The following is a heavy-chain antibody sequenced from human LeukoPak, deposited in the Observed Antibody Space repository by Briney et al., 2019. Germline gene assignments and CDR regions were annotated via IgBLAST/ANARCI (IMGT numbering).Heavy chain of an antibody. CDR2: IYYSGST. V-gene: IGHV4-38-2*02. J-gene: IGHJ3*02. CDR3: ARDYRATTVAFDI. Sequence: KPSETLSLTCTVSGYSISSGYYWGWIRQPPGKGLEWIGSIYYSGSTYYNPSLKSRVTISVDTSKNQFSLKLSSVTAADTAVYYCARDYRATTVAFDIWGQGTMVTVSS. D-gene: IGHD1-26*01. CDR1: GYSISSGYY.